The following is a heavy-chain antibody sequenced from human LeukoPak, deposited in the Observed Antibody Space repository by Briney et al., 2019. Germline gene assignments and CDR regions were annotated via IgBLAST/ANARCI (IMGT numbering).Heavy chain of an antibody. D-gene: IGHD1-26*01. CDR1: GFTFSSSW. Sequence: GGSLRLSCAASGFTFSSSWMSWVRQAPGKGLEWVANIKQDGSEKYYVGSVKGRFTISRDNAKNSLYLQMDSLRAEDTAVYYCASLSGSYEPAFDYWGQGTLVTVSS. J-gene: IGHJ4*02. CDR3: ASLSGSYEPAFDY. CDR2: IKQDGSEK. V-gene: IGHV3-7*03.